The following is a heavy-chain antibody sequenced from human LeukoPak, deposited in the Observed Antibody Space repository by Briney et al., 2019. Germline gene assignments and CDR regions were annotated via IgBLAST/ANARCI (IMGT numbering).Heavy chain of an antibody. Sequence: SETLSLTCTGSGGSISNYCWSWVRPPQGPGLGLIGYGYYSGTTNHSPSLKCRVTISVETSKNQISLQLSCVTAADTTVYCCARGEVDDPVIGINWFDSWGQGSLVTVSS. CDR3: ARGEVDDPVIGINWFDS. V-gene: IGHV4-59*01. D-gene: IGHD3-16*01. CDR1: GGSISNYC. CDR2: GYYSGTT. J-gene: IGHJ5*01.